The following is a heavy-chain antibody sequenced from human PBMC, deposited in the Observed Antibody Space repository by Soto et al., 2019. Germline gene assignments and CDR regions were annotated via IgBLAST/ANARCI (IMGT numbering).Heavy chain of an antibody. Sequence: EVQLVESGGGLVQPGGSLRLSCTASGFTFSNYWMHWVRQAPGKGLMWVSRINPDGSRTTYADSVKGRFAISRDNAKNTLYMQMNSLRADDTSVYYCATVKLRSYDWFDPWGQGTLVTVSS. D-gene: IGHD1-26*01. CDR1: GFTFSNYW. CDR3: ATVKLRSYDWFDP. V-gene: IGHV3-74*01. J-gene: IGHJ5*02. CDR2: INPDGSRT.